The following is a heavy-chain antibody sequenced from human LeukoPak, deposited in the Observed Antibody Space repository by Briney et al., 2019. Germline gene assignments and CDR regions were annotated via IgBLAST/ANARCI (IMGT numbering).Heavy chain of an antibody. V-gene: IGHV3-74*01. CDR1: GFTFSSHW. CDR3: AKDRGIISDY. CDR2: IKSDGSSI. D-gene: IGHD3-10*01. J-gene: IGHJ4*02. Sequence: GGSLRLSCTASGFTFSSHWMHWVRQVPGKGLVWVSRIKSDGSSISYADSVKGRFTISRDNSKNTLYLQMNSLRVEDTAVYYCAKDRGIISDYWGQGTLVTVSS.